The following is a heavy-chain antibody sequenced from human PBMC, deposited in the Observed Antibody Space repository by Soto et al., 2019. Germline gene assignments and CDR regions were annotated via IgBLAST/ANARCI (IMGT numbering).Heavy chain of an antibody. V-gene: IGHV1-69*01. CDR3: ARVVMHIVATGGPDYYYYGMDV. Sequence: GXSVKVSCKASGGTLISYAISWVRQAPGQGLEWMGGIIPIFGTANYAQKFQGRVTITADESTSTAYMELSSLRSEDTAVYYRARVVMHIVATGGPDYYYYGMDVCGQRTTVTVSS. D-gene: IGHD5-12*01. J-gene: IGHJ6*02. CDR2: IIPIFGTA. CDR1: GGTLISYA.